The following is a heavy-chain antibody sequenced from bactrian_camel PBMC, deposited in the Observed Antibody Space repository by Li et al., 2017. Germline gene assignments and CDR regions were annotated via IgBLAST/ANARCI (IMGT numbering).Heavy chain of an antibody. V-gene: IGHV3S40*01. CDR3: AKANQGSS. CDR1: GFTFSDFG. D-gene: IGHD3*01. J-gene: IGHJ6*01. Sequence: EVQLVESGGGSVQPGGSLRLSCAASGFTFSDFGMSWVRQAPGKGLEWLSTINNSGGTTYYADSVKGRFTISRDNAKNTVSLQMNSLRTEDTAMYFCAKANQGSSLDQGTQVTVS. CDR2: INNSGGTT.